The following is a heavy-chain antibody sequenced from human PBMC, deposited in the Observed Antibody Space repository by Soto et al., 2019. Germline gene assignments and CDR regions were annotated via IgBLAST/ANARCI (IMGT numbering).Heavy chain of an antibody. Sequence: GESLKISCKASGYSFTSYWIGWVRQMPGKGLEWMGIIYPGDSDTRYSPSFQGQVTISADKSISTAYLQWSSLKASDTAMYYCARLGYSYYYGMDVWGQGTTVTVSS. CDR3: ARLGYSYYYGMDV. D-gene: IGHD5-18*01. CDR1: GYSFTSYW. CDR2: IYPGDSDT. J-gene: IGHJ6*02. V-gene: IGHV5-51*01.